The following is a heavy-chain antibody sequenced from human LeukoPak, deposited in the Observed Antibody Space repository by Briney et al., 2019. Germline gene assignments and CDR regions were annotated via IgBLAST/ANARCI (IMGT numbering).Heavy chain of an antibody. CDR3: ATTNDGGGYQWGDFFDF. CDR2: IIPNLGTT. J-gene: IGHJ4*02. Sequence: GASVKVPCKASGGTSNSHAISWVRQAPGQGLEWMGRIIPNLGTTNRAQNFQDRVTLTADKSTNTAYMGLTSLTSDDTAVYYCATTNDGGGYQWGDFFDFWGQGTLVTVSS. V-gene: IGHV1-69*04. D-gene: IGHD3-22*01. CDR1: GGTSNSHA.